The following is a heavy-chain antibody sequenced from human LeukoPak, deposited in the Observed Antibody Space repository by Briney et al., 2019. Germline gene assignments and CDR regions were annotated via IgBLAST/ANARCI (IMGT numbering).Heavy chain of an antibody. CDR2: IKQDGSEK. D-gene: IGHD3-16*01. CDR1: GFTFSSYW. V-gene: IGHV3-7*01. J-gene: IGHJ4*02. CDR3: ARDLILGGLSIKGLGLKVGANDY. Sequence: GGSLRLSCAASGFTFSSYWMSWVRQAPGKGLEWVANIKQDGSEKYYVDSVKGRFTISRDNAKNSLYLQMNSLRAEDTAVYYCARDLILGGLSIKGLGLKVGANDYWGQGTLVTVSS.